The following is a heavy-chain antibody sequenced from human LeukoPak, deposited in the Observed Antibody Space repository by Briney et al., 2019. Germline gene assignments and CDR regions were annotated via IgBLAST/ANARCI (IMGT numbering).Heavy chain of an antibody. CDR3: ARTGLGMYSFDS. CDR2: IYSGGNT. J-gene: IGHJ4*02. V-gene: IGHV3-53*01. Sequence: GGSLRLSCTVSGFTVSSNSWSWVRQAPGKGLEWVSFIYSGGNTHYSDSVTGRFTISRDNSKNTLYLQMNSLRAEDTAVYYCARTGLGMYSFDSWGQGTLVTVSS. D-gene: IGHD3/OR15-3a*01. CDR1: GFTVSSNS.